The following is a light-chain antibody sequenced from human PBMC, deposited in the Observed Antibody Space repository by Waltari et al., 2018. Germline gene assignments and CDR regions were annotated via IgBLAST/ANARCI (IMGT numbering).Light chain of an antibody. V-gene: IGKV2-28*01. J-gene: IGKJ2*03. Sequence: DIVMTQSPLSLPVTPGEQASVSCKSSQSLLHTNGYNYLDWYLQKPGQSPQLLIYLGSSRASGVPDRFSGSESGTDFTLRISRVEAEDVGVYYCMQALQTPYSFGQGTKLEIK. CDR2: LGS. CDR1: QSLLHTNGYNY. CDR3: MQALQTPYS.